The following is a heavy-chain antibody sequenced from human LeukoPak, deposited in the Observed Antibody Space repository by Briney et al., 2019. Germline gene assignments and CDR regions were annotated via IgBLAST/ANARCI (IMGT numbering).Heavy chain of an antibody. CDR1: GYSISSGYY. CDR2: IYHSGST. CDR3: ARTPEDGGLDAFDI. J-gene: IGHJ3*02. D-gene: IGHD2-15*01. V-gene: IGHV4-38-2*02. Sequence: PSETLSLTCTVSGYSISSGYYWGWIRQPPGKGLEWIGSIYHSGSTYYNPSLKSRVTISVDTSKNQFSLKLSSVAAADTAVYYCARTPEDGGLDAFDIWGQGTMVTVSS.